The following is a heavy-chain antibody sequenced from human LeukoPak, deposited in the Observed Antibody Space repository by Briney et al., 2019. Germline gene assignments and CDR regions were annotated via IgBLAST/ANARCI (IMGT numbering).Heavy chain of an antibody. CDR2: INPNSGDT. Sequence: ASVKVSCKASGYTFTDSYIHWVRQAPGQGLEWMGWINPNSGDTNYAQKFQGRVTMTRDTSISTAYMELSRLRSDDTAVYYCARGGDSSSWFASPDFWGQGTLVTVSS. J-gene: IGHJ4*02. CDR1: GYTFTDSY. D-gene: IGHD6-13*01. V-gene: IGHV1-2*02. CDR3: ARGGDSSSWFASPDF.